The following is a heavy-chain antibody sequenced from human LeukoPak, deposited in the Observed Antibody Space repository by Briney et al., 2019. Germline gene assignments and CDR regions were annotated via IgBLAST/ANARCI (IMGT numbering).Heavy chain of an antibody. CDR2: ISGSGGST. CDR3: AKRVVYYFDY. D-gene: IGHD2-8*02. J-gene: IGHJ4*02. V-gene: IGHV3-23*01. CDR1: GFTLRSYA. Sequence: GSLRLPWAGSGFTLRSYAMSWVRQAPGKGLEWVSGISGSGGSTYYADSVKGRFTISRDNSKNTLYLQMNSLRAEDTAVYYCAKRVVYYFDYWGQGTLVTVSS.